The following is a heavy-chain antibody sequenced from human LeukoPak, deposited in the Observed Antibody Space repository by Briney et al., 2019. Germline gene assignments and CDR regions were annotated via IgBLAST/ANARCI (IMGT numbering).Heavy chain of an antibody. Sequence: PGESLRLSCAASGFTVSSNYMSWVRQAPGKGLEWVSVIYSGGSTYYADSVKGRFTISRDNSKNTLYLQMNSLRAEDTAVYYCQRTTTTVTTENFDYWGQGTLVTVSS. J-gene: IGHJ4*02. CDR1: GFTVSSNY. D-gene: IGHD4-11*01. V-gene: IGHV3-53*01. CDR3: QRTTTTVTTENFDY. CDR2: IYSGGST.